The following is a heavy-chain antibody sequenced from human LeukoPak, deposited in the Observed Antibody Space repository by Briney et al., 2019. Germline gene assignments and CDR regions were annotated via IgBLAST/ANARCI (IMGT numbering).Heavy chain of an antibody. V-gene: IGHV4-59*08. J-gene: IGHJ6*02. CDR2: THNTGDT. Sequence: PSETLSLTCTVSDGSISSYYWSWIRQPPGKVLEWIAYTHNTGDTRYNPSLKSRVIISIDPSKNQISLKLTSVTAADTAVYYCARHGAYYYYGMDVWGQGTTVTVSS. CDR3: ARHGAYYYYGMDV. CDR1: DGSISSYY.